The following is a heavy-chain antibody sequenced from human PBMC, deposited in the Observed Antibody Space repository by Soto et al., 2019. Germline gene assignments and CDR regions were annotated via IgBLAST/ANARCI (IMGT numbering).Heavy chain of an antibody. D-gene: IGHD5-12*01. Sequence: PSETLSLTCAVYGGSFSGYYWSWIRQPPGKGLEWIGEINHSGSTNYNPSLKSRVTISVDTSKNQFSLKLSSVTAADTAVYYCARMRWWLRTFDYWGQGTLVTVSS. CDR2: INHSGST. CDR1: GGSFSGYY. J-gene: IGHJ4*02. V-gene: IGHV4-34*01. CDR3: ARMRWWLRTFDY.